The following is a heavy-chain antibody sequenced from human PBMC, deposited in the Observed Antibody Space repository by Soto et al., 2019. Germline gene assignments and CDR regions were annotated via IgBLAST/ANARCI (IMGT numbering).Heavy chain of an antibody. V-gene: IGHV4-4*02. D-gene: IGHD1-26*01. Sequence: QVQLQESGPGLVKPSGTLSLTCAASSGSIFTTNWWSWVRQSPGRGLQWIGDIYHSGSPKYNPSLKSRVSISIDTSKDRFFLNLTSVTAADTAVYYCERKPDVATAKVEGGYVFDVWGQGTMVTVSS. CDR2: IYHSGSP. CDR3: ERKPDVATAKVEGGYVFDV. J-gene: IGHJ3*01. CDR1: SGSIFTTNW.